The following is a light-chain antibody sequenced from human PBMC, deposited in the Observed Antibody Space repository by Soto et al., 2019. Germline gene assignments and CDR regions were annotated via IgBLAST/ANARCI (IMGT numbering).Light chain of an antibody. Sequence: DIQMTQSPSTLSASVGARVTITCRASQSISSWLAWYQQKPGKAPKLLIYKASSLESGVPSRFSGSGSGTEFTLTISSLQPDDFATYYCQQYNSNSLLTFGGGTKVDI. CDR2: KAS. CDR1: QSISSW. CDR3: QQYNSNSLLT. J-gene: IGKJ4*01. V-gene: IGKV1-5*03.